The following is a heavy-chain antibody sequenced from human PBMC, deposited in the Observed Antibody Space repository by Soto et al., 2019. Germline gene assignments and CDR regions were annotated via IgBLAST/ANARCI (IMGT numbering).Heavy chain of an antibody. D-gene: IGHD6-6*01. CDR3: ARDTFSRLDPYSSSSRIY. J-gene: IGHJ4*02. CDR1: GFTFSSYG. Sequence: GGSLRLSCAASGFTFSSYGMHWVRQAPGKGLEWVAVIWYDGSNKYYADSMKGRFTISRDNSKNTLYLQMNSLRAEDTAVYYCARDTFSRLDPYSSSSRIYWGQGTLVTVSS. CDR2: IWYDGSNK. V-gene: IGHV3-33*01.